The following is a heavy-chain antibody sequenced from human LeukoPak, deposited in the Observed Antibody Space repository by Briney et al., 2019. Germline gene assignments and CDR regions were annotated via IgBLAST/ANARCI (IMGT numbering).Heavy chain of an antibody. CDR2: ISGSGGST. CDR1: GFTFSTYA. V-gene: IGHV3-23*01. J-gene: IGHJ4*02. D-gene: IGHD3-10*01. CDR3: AITRAQLLWFGGFDY. Sequence: PGGSLRLSCAASGFTFSTYAMSWVRQAPGKGLEWVSAISGSGGSTYYADSVRGRFTISRDNSKNTLYLQMNSLRAEDTAVYYCAITRAQLLWFGGFDYWGQGTLVTVSS.